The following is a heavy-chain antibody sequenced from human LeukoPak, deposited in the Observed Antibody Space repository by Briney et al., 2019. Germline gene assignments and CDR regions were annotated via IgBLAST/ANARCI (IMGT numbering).Heavy chain of an antibody. CDR3: ARDQDVYCSGGSCTSFDI. Sequence: GGSLRLSCAASGFFVNTNYMTWVRQAPGRGLEWVSFIYADGNTYYADSVKGRFTISRDISKNAIYLQMNSLRAEDTAVYYCARDQDVYCSGGSCTSFDIWGQGTMVTVSS. D-gene: IGHD2-15*01. V-gene: IGHV3-53*01. CDR1: GFFVNTNY. CDR2: IYADGNT. J-gene: IGHJ3*02.